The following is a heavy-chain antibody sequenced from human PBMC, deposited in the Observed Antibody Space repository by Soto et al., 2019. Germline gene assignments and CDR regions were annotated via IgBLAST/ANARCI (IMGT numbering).Heavy chain of an antibody. V-gene: IGHV4-59*08. CDR2: IYYSGST. CDR3: ARHSVGGYCSGGSCYWGYFDY. J-gene: IGHJ4*02. Sequence: SETLSLTCTVSGGSISSYYWSWIRQPPGKGLEWIGYIYYSGSTNYNPSLKSRVTISVDTSKSQFSLKLSSVTAADTAVYYCARHSVGGYCSGGSCYWGYFDYWGQGTLVTVSS. D-gene: IGHD2-15*01. CDR1: GGSISSYY.